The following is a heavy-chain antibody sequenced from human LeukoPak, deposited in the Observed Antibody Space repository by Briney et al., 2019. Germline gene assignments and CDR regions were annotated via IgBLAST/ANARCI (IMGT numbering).Heavy chain of an antibody. J-gene: IGHJ6*03. CDR3: AKDFGSGSYDYYYMDV. CDR2: ISGSGGST. V-gene: IGHV3-23*01. Sequence: GGSLRLSCAASGFTFDDYGMSWVRQAPGKGLEWVSAISGSGGSTYYADSVKGRFTISRDNSKNTLYLQMNSLRAEDTAVYYCAKDFGSGSYDYYYMDVWGKGTTVTVSS. CDR1: GFTFDDYG. D-gene: IGHD3-10*01.